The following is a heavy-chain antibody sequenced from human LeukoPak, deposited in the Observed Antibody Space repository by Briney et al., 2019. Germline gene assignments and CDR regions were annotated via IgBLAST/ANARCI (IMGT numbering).Heavy chain of an antibody. CDR1: GGSFSGYY. Sequence: SETLSLTCAVYGGSFSGYYWSWIRQPPGKGLEWFGEINHSGSTNYNPSLKSRVTISVDTSKNQFSLKLSSVTAADTAVYYCATSLNIVVVVAANYGMDVWGQGTTVTVSS. D-gene: IGHD2-15*01. CDR3: ATSLNIVVVVAANYGMDV. CDR2: INHSGST. V-gene: IGHV4-34*01. J-gene: IGHJ6*02.